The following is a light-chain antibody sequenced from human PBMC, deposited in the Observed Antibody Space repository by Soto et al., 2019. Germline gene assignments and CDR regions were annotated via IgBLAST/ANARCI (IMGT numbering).Light chain of an antibody. V-gene: IGLV3-21*04. Sequence: SYELTQPPSVSVAPGKTASITCGGNNIGSKSVHWYQQKPGQAPVLVIYYDSDRPSGIPERFSGSSSGNTATLTISRVEAGDKADYYCQVWDSSAEHVVFGGGTTLTVL. CDR1: NIGSKS. CDR3: QVWDSSAEHVV. CDR2: YDS. J-gene: IGLJ3*02.